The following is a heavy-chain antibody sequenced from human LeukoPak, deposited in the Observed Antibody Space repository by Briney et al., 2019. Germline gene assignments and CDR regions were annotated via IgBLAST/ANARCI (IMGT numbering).Heavy chain of an antibody. CDR2: IRHDGSKT. Sequence: PGRSLRLSCAASGFTFSSYGMHWVRQAPGKGLEWVADIRHDGSKTYYVDSVKGRFTISRDNSKNTLYLQMNSLRAEDTAVYYSARDCVHCSGAGGYSFIAFDIWGQGTMVTVSS. CDR3: ARDCVHCSGAGGYSFIAFDI. J-gene: IGHJ3*02. CDR1: GFTFSSYG. V-gene: IGHV3-33*01. D-gene: IGHD2-15*01.